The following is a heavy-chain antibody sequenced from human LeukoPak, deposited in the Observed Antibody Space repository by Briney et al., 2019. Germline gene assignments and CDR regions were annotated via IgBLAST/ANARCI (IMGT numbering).Heavy chain of an antibody. D-gene: IGHD5-18*01. V-gene: IGHV3-30*02. J-gene: IGHJ4*02. CDR1: GFTFDDYA. CDR3: AKGRGQSYPHYYFDS. Sequence: GRSLRLSCAASGFTFDDYAMHWVRQAPGKGLEWVAFVRYDGSNKYYADSVKGRFTISRDSSKNTLYLQMNSLRPEDTAVYYCAKGRGQSYPHYYFDSWGQGTLVTVSS. CDR2: VRYDGSNK.